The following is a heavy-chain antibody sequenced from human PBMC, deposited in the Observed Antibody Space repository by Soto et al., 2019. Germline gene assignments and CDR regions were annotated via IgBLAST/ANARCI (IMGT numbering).Heavy chain of an antibody. CDR3: ARETDTSMVDY. D-gene: IGHD5-18*01. CDR2: LNPRNGQT. V-gene: IGHV1-8*01. Sequence: QVQLVQSGAEVKKPGASVKVSCQTSGYNFSAYYFNWVRQAAGQGPEWMGWLNPRNGQTGYVQKFRGRVTLTRDTSIATVYLELSRLTSEDTAIYFCARETDTSMVDYWGQGTLVTVSS. J-gene: IGHJ4*02. CDR1: GYNFSAYY.